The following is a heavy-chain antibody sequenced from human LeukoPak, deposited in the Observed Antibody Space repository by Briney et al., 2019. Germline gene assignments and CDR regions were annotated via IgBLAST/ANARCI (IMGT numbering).Heavy chain of an antibody. CDR1: RFTFSTYA. CDR2: ISGSGGNT. Sequence: GGSLRLSCAASRFTFSTYAMSWVRQAPGKGLEWVSTISGSGGNTYYADSVKGRFTISRDNSKNTLYLQMNSLRAEDTAVYYCAKDYYDSSGPLSYFDYWGQGTLVTVSS. V-gene: IGHV3-23*01. CDR3: AKDYYDSSGPLSYFDY. J-gene: IGHJ4*02. D-gene: IGHD3-22*01.